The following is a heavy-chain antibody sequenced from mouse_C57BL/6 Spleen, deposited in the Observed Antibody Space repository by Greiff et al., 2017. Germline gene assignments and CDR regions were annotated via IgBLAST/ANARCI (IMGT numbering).Heavy chain of an antibody. CDR2: ISSGGSYT. CDR3: ARHEGNTGTDYYAMDY. Sequence: EVQLVESGGDLVKPGGSLKLSCAASGFTFSSYGLSWVRPTPDKRLEWVATISSGGSYTYYPDSVKGRFTISRDNAKNTLYLQMSSLKSEDTAMYYCARHEGNTGTDYYAMDYWGQGTSVTVSS. CDR1: GFTFSSYG. V-gene: IGHV5-6*01. D-gene: IGHD4-1*01. J-gene: IGHJ4*01.